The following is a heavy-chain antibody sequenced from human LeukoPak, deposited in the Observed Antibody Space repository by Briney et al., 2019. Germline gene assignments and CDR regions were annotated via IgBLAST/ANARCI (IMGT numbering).Heavy chain of an antibody. CDR1: GYTFTSYA. Sequence: ASVKVSCKASGYTFTSYAMHWVRQAPGQRLEWMGWINAGNGNTKYSQKFQGRVTITRDTSASTAYMELSSLRSEDTAVYYCARDYYDILTGYYPHAFDIWGQGTMVTVSS. J-gene: IGHJ3*02. CDR3: ARDYYDILTGYYPHAFDI. D-gene: IGHD3-9*01. V-gene: IGHV1-3*01. CDR2: INAGNGNT.